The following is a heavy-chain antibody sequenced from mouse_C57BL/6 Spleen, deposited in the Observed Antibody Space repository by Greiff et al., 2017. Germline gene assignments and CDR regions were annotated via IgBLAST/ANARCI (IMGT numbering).Heavy chain of an antibody. V-gene: IGHV1-54*01. CDR2: LNPGSGGT. Sequence: QVQLQQSGAELVRPGTSVKVSCKASGYAFTNYLIEWVKQRPGQGLEWIGVLNPGSGGTNYNEKFKGKATLTADKSSSTAYMQLSSLTSEDSAVYFCARSGHYYGSSDVPDYWGQGTTLTVSS. CDR1: GYAFTNYL. CDR3: ARSGHYYGSSDVPDY. J-gene: IGHJ2*01. D-gene: IGHD1-1*01.